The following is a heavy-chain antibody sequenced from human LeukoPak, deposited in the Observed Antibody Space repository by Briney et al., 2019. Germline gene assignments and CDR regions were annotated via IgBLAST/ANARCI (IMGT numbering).Heavy chain of an antibody. V-gene: IGHV3-23*01. Sequence: GSLRLSCAASGFTFSSYAMSWVRQAPGKGLESVSTVTGSGGNTYYADSVKGRFTISRDNSKNTLYLQMNSLRAEDTAVYYCAKGQDSTGWYTRIFDSWGQGTLVTVSS. D-gene: IGHD6-13*01. J-gene: IGHJ4*02. CDR3: AKGQDSTGWYTRIFDS. CDR1: GFTFSSYA. CDR2: VTGSGGNT.